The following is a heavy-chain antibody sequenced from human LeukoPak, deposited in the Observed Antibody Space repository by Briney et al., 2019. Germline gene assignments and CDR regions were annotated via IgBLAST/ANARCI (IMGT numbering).Heavy chain of an antibody. D-gene: IGHD6-19*01. CDR2: ISSSSSTI. CDR1: GFTFSTYS. V-gene: IGHV3-48*01. Sequence: GGSLRLSCAASGFTFSTYSMNWVRQAPGKGLEWVSYISSSSSTIYYADSVKGRFTTSRDNAKNSLYLQMNSLRAEDTAVYHCARARLYSSGWYMDQWGQGTLVTVSS. J-gene: IGHJ4*02. CDR3: ARARLYSSGWYMDQ.